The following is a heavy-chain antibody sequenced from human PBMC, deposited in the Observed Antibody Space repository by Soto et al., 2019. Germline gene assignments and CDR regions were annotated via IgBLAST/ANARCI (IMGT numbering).Heavy chain of an antibody. CDR2: IIPIFGTA. CDR1: GGTFSSYA. D-gene: IGHD2-21*02. V-gene: IGHV1-69*01. CDR3: ARGNCGGDCYSIAYYGMDV. Sequence: QVQLVQSGAEVKKPGSSVKVSCKASGGTFSSYAISWVRQAPGQGLEWMGGIIPIFGTANYAQKFQGRVTITADESTSTAYMGLSSLRSEDTAVYYCARGNCGGDCYSIAYYGMDVWGQGTTVTVSS. J-gene: IGHJ6*02.